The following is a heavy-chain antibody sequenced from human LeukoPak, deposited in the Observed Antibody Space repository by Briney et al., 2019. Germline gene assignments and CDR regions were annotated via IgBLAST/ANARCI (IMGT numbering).Heavy chain of an antibody. CDR3: ARSSGLGYYCSGDFCYRSLTD. Sequence: GGSLRLSCAASGFIFSSYAMSWVRQAPGKGLEWVSVISGSGDSTCSADSAKGRFTISRDNSKNTLSLKVKSLSAEDTAVYSCARSSGLGYYCSGDFCYRSLTDWGQGTLVTVSS. CDR1: GFIFSSYA. CDR2: ISGSGDST. J-gene: IGHJ4*02. V-gene: IGHV3-23*01. D-gene: IGHD2-21*01.